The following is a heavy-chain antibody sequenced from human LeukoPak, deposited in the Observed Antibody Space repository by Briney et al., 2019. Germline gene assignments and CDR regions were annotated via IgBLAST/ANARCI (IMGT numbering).Heavy chain of an antibody. Sequence: SETLSLTCAVYGGSFRGYYWRWIRQSPGKGLEWVGEINDSGSTNYDPSLKSRVTISVDTSKNQISLKLTSVTAADTAVYYCARVAGDPIYYYYYMDVWGKGTTVTVSS. CDR2: INDSGST. J-gene: IGHJ6*03. CDR1: GGSFRGYY. V-gene: IGHV4-34*01. D-gene: IGHD7-27*01. CDR3: ARVAGDPIYYYYYMDV.